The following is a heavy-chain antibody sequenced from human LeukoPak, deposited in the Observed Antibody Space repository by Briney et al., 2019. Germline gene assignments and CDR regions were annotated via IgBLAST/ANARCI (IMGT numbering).Heavy chain of an antibody. V-gene: IGHV4-30-4*01. D-gene: IGHD2-2*01. J-gene: IGHJ4*02. CDR3: ARARRPIVVVPAGRYYFDY. Sequence: SETLSLTCTVSGGSISSGDYYWSWIRQPPGKGLEWIGYIHYSGSTYYNPSLKSRVTISVDTSKNQFSLKLSSVTAADTAVYYCARARRPIVVVPAGRYYFDYWGQGTLVTVSS. CDR1: GGSISSGDYY. CDR2: IHYSGST.